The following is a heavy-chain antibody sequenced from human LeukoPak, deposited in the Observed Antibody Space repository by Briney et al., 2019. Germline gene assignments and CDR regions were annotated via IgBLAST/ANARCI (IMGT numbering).Heavy chain of an antibody. CDR1: GHTFTSFY. Sequence: ASVKVSCKASGHTFTSFYMLWVRQSPRHRLECMGIINPSGGSTSYAQKFQGRVTMTRDTSTSTVYMELSSLTSEDTAVYYCALDMATGYWGQGTLVTVSS. V-gene: IGHV1-46*01. D-gene: IGHD2-21*02. CDR3: ALDMATGY. J-gene: IGHJ4*02. CDR2: INPSGGST.